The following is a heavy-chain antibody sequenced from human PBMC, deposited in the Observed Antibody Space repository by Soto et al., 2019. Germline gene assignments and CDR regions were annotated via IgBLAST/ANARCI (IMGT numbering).Heavy chain of an antibody. D-gene: IGHD4-17*01. CDR2: IVVGSGNT. CDR1: GFTFTSSA. Sequence: AASVKVSCKASGFTFTSSAMQWVRQARGQRLEWIGWIVVGSGNTNYAQKFQERVTITRDMSTSTAYMELSSLRSEDTAVNYCAADSAPTTLGYYGMDVWGQGTTVTVSS. V-gene: IGHV1-58*02. J-gene: IGHJ6*02. CDR3: AADSAPTTLGYYGMDV.